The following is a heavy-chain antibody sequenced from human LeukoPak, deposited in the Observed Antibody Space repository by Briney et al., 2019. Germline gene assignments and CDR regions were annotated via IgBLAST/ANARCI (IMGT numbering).Heavy chain of an antibody. CDR2: ISYDGSNK. J-gene: IGHJ6*03. CDR1: GFTFSSYA. V-gene: IGHV3-30*07. CDR3: ARALADTFSGYYYMDV. D-gene: IGHD6-19*01. Sequence: GRSLRLSCAASGFTFSSYAMHWVRQAPGKGLEWVAVISYDGSNKYYADSVKGRFTISRDNSKNTLYLQMNSLRAEDTAVYYCARALADTFSGYYYMDVWGKGTTVTVSS.